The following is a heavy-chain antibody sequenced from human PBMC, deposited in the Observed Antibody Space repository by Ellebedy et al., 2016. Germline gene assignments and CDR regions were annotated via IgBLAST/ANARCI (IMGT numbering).Heavy chain of an antibody. J-gene: IGHJ5*02. V-gene: IGHV1-69*06. D-gene: IGHD5-18*01. Sequence: SVKVSCXASGGTFSSYAISWVRQAPGQGLEWMGGIIPIFGTANYAQKFQGRVTITADKSTSTAYMELSSLRSEDTAVYYCARSHDPAIDNWFDPWGQGTLVTVSS. CDR1: GGTFSSYA. CDR2: IIPIFGTA. CDR3: ARSHDPAIDNWFDP.